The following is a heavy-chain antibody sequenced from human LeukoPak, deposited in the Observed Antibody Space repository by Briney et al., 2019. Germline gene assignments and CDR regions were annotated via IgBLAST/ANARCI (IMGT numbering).Heavy chain of an antibody. CDR3: ARDHDPYYGSGSYSY. J-gene: IGHJ4*02. D-gene: IGHD3-10*01. Sequence: PGGSLRLSCAASGFTFSSYGMSWVRQAPGKGLEWVSAISGSGGSTYYADSVKGRFTISRDNAKNSLYLQMNSLRAEDTAVYYCARDHDPYYGSGSYSYWGQGTLVTVSS. CDR2: ISGSGGST. V-gene: IGHV3-23*01. CDR1: GFTFSSYG.